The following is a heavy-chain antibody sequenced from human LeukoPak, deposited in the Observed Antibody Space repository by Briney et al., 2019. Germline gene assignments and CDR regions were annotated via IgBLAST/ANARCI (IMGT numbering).Heavy chain of an antibody. CDR3: ATTYYYDSSGYYLGPMSAFDI. CDR1: GGTFSSYA. J-gene: IGHJ3*02. D-gene: IGHD3-22*01. V-gene: IGHV1-69*13. CDR2: IIPIFGTA. Sequence: GASVKVSCKASGGTFSSYAISWVRQAPGQGLEWMGGIIPIFGTANYAQKFQGRVTITADESTSTAYMELSSLRSEDTAVYYCATTYYYDSSGYYLGPMSAFDIWGQGTMVTVSP.